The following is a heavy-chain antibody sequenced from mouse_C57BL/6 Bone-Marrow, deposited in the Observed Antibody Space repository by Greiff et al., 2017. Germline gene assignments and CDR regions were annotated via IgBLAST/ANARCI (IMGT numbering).Heavy chain of an antibody. CDR2: ISDGGSYT. D-gene: IGHD2-3*01. Sequence: EVKLMESGGGLVKPGGSLKLSCAASGFTFSSYAMSWVRQTPEKRLEWVATISDGGSYTYYPDNVKGRFTISRDNAKNNLYLQMSHLKSEDTAMYYCARDSDRGYWAWFAYWGQGTLVTVSA. CDR1: GFTFSSYA. CDR3: ARDSDRGYWAWFAY. V-gene: IGHV5-4*01. J-gene: IGHJ3*01.